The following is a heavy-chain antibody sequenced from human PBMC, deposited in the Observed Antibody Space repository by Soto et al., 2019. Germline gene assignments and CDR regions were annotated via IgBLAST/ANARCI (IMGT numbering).Heavy chain of an antibody. D-gene: IGHD3-16*02. CDR3: TRDLLGYLSGTYRSVNDH. Sequence: GGSLRLSCTASGFNFHDYAIIWVRQAPGKGLEWVGFMRSRAYGETPDYAASVKGRFNISRDDSKGIAYLQMNSLKTEDSAIYYSTRDLLGYLSGTYRSVNDHWGQGTLVTVSS. V-gene: IGHV3-49*04. CDR2: MRSRAYGETP. J-gene: IGHJ4*02. CDR1: GFNFHDYA.